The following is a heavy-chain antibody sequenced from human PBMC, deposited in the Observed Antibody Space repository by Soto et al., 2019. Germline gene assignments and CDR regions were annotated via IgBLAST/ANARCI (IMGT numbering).Heavy chain of an antibody. D-gene: IGHD3-16*02. V-gene: IGHV1-3*01. J-gene: IGHJ6*02. CDR1: GYTFTSYA. CDR2: INAGNGNT. Sequence: ASVKVSCKASGYTFTSYAMHWVRQAPGQRLEWMGWINAGNGNTKYSQKFQGRVTITRDTSASTAYMELRSLRSEDTAVYYCARWPQPRYTADPYAVDVWGQGTRVTVSS. CDR3: ARWPQPRYTADPYAVDV.